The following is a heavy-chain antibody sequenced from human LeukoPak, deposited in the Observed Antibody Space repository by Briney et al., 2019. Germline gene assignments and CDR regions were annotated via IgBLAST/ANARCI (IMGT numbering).Heavy chain of an antibody. D-gene: IGHD4-17*01. CDR2: IYSGGST. V-gene: IGHV3-53*01. Sequence: GGSLRLSCAASGFTFSSYAMHWVRQAPGKGLEWVSVIYSGGSTYYADSVKGRFTISRDNSKNTLYLQMNSLRAEDTAVYYCARISSGDSYYYGMDVWGQGTTVTVS. CDR1: GFTFSSYA. CDR3: ARISSGDSYYYGMDV. J-gene: IGHJ6*02.